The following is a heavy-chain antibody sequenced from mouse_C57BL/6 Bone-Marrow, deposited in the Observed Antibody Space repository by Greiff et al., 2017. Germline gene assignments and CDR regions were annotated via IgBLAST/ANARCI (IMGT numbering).Heavy chain of an antibody. CDR2: IYPRSGNT. V-gene: IGHV1-81*01. J-gene: IGHJ3*01. Sequence: QVQLQQSGAELARPGASVKLSCKASGYTFTSYGISWVKQRTGQGLEWIGEIYPRSGNTYSNEKFKGKATLTADKSSSTAYMGLRSLASEDSAVYFCARGRSYGNYGTWFAYWGQGTLVTVSA. CDR3: ARGRSYGNYGTWFAY. D-gene: IGHD2-1*01. CDR1: GYTFTSYG.